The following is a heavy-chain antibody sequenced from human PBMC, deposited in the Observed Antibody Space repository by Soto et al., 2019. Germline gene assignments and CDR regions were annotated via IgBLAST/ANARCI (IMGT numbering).Heavy chain of an antibody. CDR3: ARMGIAARPSGDDY. CDR2: IIPIFGTA. D-gene: IGHD6-6*01. V-gene: IGHV1-69*12. Sequence: QVQLVQSGAEVKKPGSSVKVSCKASGGTFSSYAISWVRQAPGQGLEWMGGIIPIFGTANYAQKFQGRVTITADESTSTAYRELSSLRSEDTAVYYCARMGIAARPSGDDYWGQGTLVTVSS. CDR1: GGTFSSYA. J-gene: IGHJ4*02.